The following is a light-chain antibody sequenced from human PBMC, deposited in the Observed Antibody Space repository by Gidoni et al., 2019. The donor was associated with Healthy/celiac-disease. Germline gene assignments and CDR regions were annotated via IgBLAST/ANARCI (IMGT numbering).Light chain of an antibody. J-gene: IGLJ2*01. V-gene: IGLV1-44*01. CDR2: GNS. Sequence: QSALTQSASVSGTVGQKVTLSCTGNSHNIGSYAVGWYQQISHGAPKTVMFGNSPPSGIPDRFSGSKSGTTASLTISGLQPEDEADYYCSTWDYSLSAVVFGGGTKLTVL. CDR1: SHNIGSYA. CDR3: STWDYSLSAVV.